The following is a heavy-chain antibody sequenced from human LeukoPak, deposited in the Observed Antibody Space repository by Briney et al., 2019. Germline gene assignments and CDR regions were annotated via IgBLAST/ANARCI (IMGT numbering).Heavy chain of an antibody. Sequence: SETLSLTCAVYGGSFSGYYWSWIRQPPGKGLEWIGEINHSGSTNYNPSLKSRVTISVDTSENQFSLKLSSVTAADTAVYYCARAITFGGVIDNYFDYWGQGTLVTVSS. CDR1: GGSFSGYY. CDR2: INHSGST. D-gene: IGHD3-16*02. V-gene: IGHV4-34*01. CDR3: ARAITFGGVIDNYFDY. J-gene: IGHJ4*02.